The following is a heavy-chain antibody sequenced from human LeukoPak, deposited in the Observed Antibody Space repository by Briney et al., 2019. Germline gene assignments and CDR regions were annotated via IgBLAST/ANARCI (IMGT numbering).Heavy chain of an antibody. CDR1: GGSVSGGNFY. CDR3: ARDRGGDSFDI. Sequence: SETLSLTCTVSGGSVSGGNFYWTWVRQPAGNQLEWIGRIHTSGNTNHNPSLWSRVTISTDTSKNQFSLTLNFVTAADTAVYYCARDRGGDSFDIWGQGTTVTVSS. V-gene: IGHV4-61*02. CDR2: IHTSGNT. J-gene: IGHJ3*02. D-gene: IGHD2-21*01.